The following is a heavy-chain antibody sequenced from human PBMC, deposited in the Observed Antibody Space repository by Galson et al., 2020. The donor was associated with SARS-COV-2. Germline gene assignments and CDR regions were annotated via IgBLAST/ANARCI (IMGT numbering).Heavy chain of an antibody. CDR3: ARSFRSTWYQRGVFDF. D-gene: IGHD6-13*01. CDR1: GGSISSSDNY. Sequence: SETLSLTCTVSGGSISSSDNYWVWIRQPPGKGLEWIGFIHYRGSAYYNPSLKSRVAISVDTSKNQFSLKMTSLTAADTAVYYCARSFRSTWYQRGVFDFWGRGVLVTVSS. CDR2: IHYRGSA. J-gene: IGHJ4*02. V-gene: IGHV4-39*07.